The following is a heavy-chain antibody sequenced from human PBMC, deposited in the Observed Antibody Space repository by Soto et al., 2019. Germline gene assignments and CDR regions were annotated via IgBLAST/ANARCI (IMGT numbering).Heavy chain of an antibody. Sequence: GSLRLSCVASGFSVSQNYMTWVRQAPGRGLEWVSVLYRAGNAYYADSVKGRFTISRDISSNTLYLQMNRLRAEDTAVYYCARGDGYNAAPFDSWGQGTLVTVSS. CDR2: LYRAGNA. D-gene: IGHD5-18*01. V-gene: IGHV3-53*01. CDR1: GFSVSQNY. CDR3: ARGDGYNAAPFDS. J-gene: IGHJ4*02.